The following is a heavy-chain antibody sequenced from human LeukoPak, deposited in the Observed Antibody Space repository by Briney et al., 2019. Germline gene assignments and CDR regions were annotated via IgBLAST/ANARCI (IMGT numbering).Heavy chain of an antibody. CDR2: ISPSGDIT. D-gene: IGHD6-19*01. CDR1: GFTFDDYG. J-gene: IGHJ5*02. V-gene: IGHV3-23*01. Sequence: GGSLRLSCAASGFTFDDYGMSWVRQAPGKGLEWVSGISPSGDITYYADSVKGRFTISRDNSKNTLYLQMNSLRAEDTAVYYCAKDLRMQWLVPGWFDPWGQGTLVTVSS. CDR3: AKDLRMQWLVPGWFDP.